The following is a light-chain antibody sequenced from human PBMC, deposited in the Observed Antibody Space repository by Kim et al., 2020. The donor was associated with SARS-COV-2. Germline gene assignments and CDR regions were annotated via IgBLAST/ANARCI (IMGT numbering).Light chain of an antibody. J-gene: IGLJ2*01. CDR1: NLGNKF. CDR2: QDT. Sequence: SYELTQPPSVSVSPGQTASITCSGDNLGNKFVCWYQQKPGQSPVMVIYQDTKRPSGIPERFSGSNSGNAATLTISGTQAMDEAAYYCQAWDSSTAVVFGGGTKLTVL. CDR3: QAWDSSTAVV. V-gene: IGLV3-1*01.